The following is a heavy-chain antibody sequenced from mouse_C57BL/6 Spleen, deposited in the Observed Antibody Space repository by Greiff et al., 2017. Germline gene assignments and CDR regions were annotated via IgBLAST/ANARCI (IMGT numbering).Heavy chain of an antibody. CDR2: INPNNGGT. D-gene: IGHD1-1*01. CDR1: GYTFTDYY. Sequence: EVKLQQSGPELVKPGASVKISCKASGYTFTDYYMNWVKQSHGKSLEWIGDINPNNGGTSYNQKFKGKATLTVDKSSSTAYMELRSLTSEDSAVYYCAREGGRTTVIFDYWGQGTTLTVSS. CDR3: AREGGRTTVIFDY. V-gene: IGHV1-26*01. J-gene: IGHJ2*01.